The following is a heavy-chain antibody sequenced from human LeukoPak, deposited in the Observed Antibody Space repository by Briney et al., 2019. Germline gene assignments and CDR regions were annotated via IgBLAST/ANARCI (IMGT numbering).Heavy chain of an antibody. V-gene: IGHV4-39*07. CDR1: GGSISSSSYY. CDR2: IYYSGST. Sequence: PSETLSLTCTVSGGSISSSSYYWGWIRQPPGKGLEWIGSIYYSGSTYYNPSLKSRVTISVDTSKNQFSLKLSSVTAADTAVYYCARGVTVTTEFDYWGQGTLVTVSS. CDR3: ARGVTVTTEFDY. J-gene: IGHJ4*02. D-gene: IGHD4-17*01.